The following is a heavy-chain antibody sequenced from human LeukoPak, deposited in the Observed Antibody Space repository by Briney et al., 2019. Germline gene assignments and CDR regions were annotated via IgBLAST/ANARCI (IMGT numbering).Heavy chain of an antibody. CDR2: ISSSSSYI. V-gene: IGHV3-21*01. CDR3: ARESSSWTDY. Sequence: PGGSLRLSCAASGFTFSSYSMNWVRQAPGKGLEWVSSISSSSSYIYYADSVKGRFTISRDGAKNSLFLQMNSLRAEDTAVYYCARESSSWTDYWGQGTLVTVSS. J-gene: IGHJ4*02. CDR1: GFTFSSYS. D-gene: IGHD6-13*01.